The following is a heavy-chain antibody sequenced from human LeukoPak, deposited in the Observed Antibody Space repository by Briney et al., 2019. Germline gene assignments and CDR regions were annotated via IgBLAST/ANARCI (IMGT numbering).Heavy chain of an antibody. Sequence: ASVMVSCKASGYTFVTYGISWVRQAPGQGLQWMGWINPHKGNTNYAQNFQNRVTMTTDTSTNTAYMELRSLRSADTAVYYCARDKKFVGWHHGNSVGYWGQGTLVTVSS. CDR1: GYTFVTYG. J-gene: IGHJ4*02. V-gene: IGHV1-18*01. CDR2: INPHKGNT. CDR3: ARDKKFVGWHHGNSVGY. D-gene: IGHD4-23*01.